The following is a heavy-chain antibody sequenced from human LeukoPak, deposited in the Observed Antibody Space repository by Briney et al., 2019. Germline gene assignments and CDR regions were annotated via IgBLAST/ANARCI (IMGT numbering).Heavy chain of an antibody. Sequence: GASVKVSCKASGYTFTDYYMHWVRQAPGQGHEWIGRINPNSGGTSSARKFQGRVTVTRDTSISTVYMELSRLTSDDTAVYYCARSPSGWYGDYWGQGTLVTVSS. D-gene: IGHD6-19*01. CDR1: GYTFTDYY. V-gene: IGHV1-2*06. CDR2: INPNSGGT. CDR3: ARSPSGWYGDY. J-gene: IGHJ4*02.